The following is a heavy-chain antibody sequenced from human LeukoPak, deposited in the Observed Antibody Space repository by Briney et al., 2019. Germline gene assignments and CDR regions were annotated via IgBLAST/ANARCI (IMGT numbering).Heavy chain of an antibody. CDR2: TNYGSKWYN. V-gene: IGHV6-1*01. CDR1: GDSVSSNSAT. CDR3: ARSAGGSYFYYYAMDV. D-gene: IGHD2-21*02. Sequence: SQTLSLTCAISGDSVSSNSATWNWIRQSPSRGLEWLGRTNYGSKWYNDYAISVKSRITINPDTSKNQFSLQLNSVTPEDTAVYYCARSAGGSYFYYYAMDVWGQGTTVTVSS. J-gene: IGHJ6*02.